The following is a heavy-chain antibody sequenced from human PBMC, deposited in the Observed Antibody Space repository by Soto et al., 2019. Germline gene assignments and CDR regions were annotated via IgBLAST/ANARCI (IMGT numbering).Heavy chain of an antibody. J-gene: IGHJ5*02. D-gene: IGHD6-13*01. CDR1: GAYISSGGFY. Sequence: QVQLQESGPGLVQPSQTLSLTCTVSGAYISSGGFYWSWIRQFPGKGLEWVGYIDYRGRTFYNPSRMIRATVSRDTSKSQFSRNVTSVTAADNAVFYWAMLSAAGTRGFDAWCQGTLVTVSS. CDR3: AMLSAAGTRGFDA. CDR2: IDYRGRT. V-gene: IGHV4-31*03.